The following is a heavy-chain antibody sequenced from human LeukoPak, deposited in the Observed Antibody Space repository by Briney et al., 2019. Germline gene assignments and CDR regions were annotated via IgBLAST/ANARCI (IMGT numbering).Heavy chain of an antibody. J-gene: IGHJ4*02. CDR3: ARTTGPHHFDY. CDR2: IDPSDSYT. V-gene: IGHV5-10-1*01. CDR1: GYSFTSYW. D-gene: IGHD7-27*01. Sequence: GESLRISCKGSGYSFTSYWISWVRQMPGRGLEWMGRIDPSDSYTNYSLSFQDHVTISADKSISTAYLQWSSLKASDTAMYYCARTTGPHHFDYWGQGALVTVSS.